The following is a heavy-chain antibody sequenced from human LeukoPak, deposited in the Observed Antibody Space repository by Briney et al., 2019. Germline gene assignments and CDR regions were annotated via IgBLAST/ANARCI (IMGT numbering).Heavy chain of an antibody. Sequence: GGSLRLSCAAPGFTFSSYLMSWVRQAPGKGLQWVANIKQDGSEKHYVDSVKGRFTISRDNAKNSLYLQMNSLSAEDTAVYYCARERYGHDFDYWGREPWSPSPQ. CDR2: IKQDGSEK. CDR1: GFTFSSYL. D-gene: IGHD5-18*01. CDR3: ARERYGHDFDY. J-gene: IGHJ4*02. V-gene: IGHV3-7*05.